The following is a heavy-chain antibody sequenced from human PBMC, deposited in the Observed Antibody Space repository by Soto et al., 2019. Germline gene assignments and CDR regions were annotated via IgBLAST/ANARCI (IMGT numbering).Heavy chain of an antibody. Sequence: GASVKVSCKASGYTFTTHAIYWVRQAPGQRPEWMGWINPANGNTKYSPKFQDRLRITRDTSANTAYMELRSLQSEDTALYFCGREGKRRFRELVGWYGPWGPGALVTVSS. D-gene: IGHD2-15*01. CDR2: INPANGNT. V-gene: IGHV1-3*01. CDR3: GREGKRRFRELVGWYGP. J-gene: IGHJ4*02. CDR1: GYTFTTHA.